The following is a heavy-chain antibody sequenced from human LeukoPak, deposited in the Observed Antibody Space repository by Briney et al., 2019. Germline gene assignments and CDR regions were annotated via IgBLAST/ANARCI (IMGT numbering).Heavy chain of an antibody. CDR2: ISPDGSDK. Sequence: GGSLRLSCAASGFTFGNTRMGWVRQAPGKGLEWVANISPDGSDKYYVDSVRGRFTISRDNAQNSVNLQMNSLRAEDSAVYYCGRWGVNAGLDRWGQGTLVSVSS. D-gene: IGHD3-10*01. V-gene: IGHV3-7*01. CDR3: GRWGVNAGLDR. CDR1: GFTFGNTR. J-gene: IGHJ5*02.